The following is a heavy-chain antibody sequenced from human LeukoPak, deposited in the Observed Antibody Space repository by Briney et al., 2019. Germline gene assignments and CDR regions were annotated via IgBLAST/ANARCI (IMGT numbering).Heavy chain of an antibody. CDR1: GGSISNNY. CDR2: IYYSGST. V-gene: IGHV4-59*01. CDR3: ARVGGLGSYDF. D-gene: IGHD3-10*01. J-gene: IGHJ4*02. Sequence: SETLSLTCTISGGSISNNYWSWIRQPPGKGLEWSGYIYYSGSTNYNPSLKSRVTISVGTSKKQFSLKLSSVTGADTVVYYCARVGGLGSYDFWGQGPLVTVSS.